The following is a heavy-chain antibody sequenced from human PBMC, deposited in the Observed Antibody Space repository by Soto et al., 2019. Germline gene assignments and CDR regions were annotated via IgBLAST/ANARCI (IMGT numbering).Heavy chain of an antibody. V-gene: IGHV4-59*01. CDR2: IYDTGISGYTPST. CDR3: ARGEDAFFYYGLDV. Sequence: ETLSLTCTVSVGSITSSYWSWIRRPPGKGLEWIAYIYDTGISGYTPSTSYNPSLKSRVTMSVDTSKSQFSLKLTPVTAADTAVYYCARGEDAFFYYGLDVWGQGITVTVSS. J-gene: IGHJ6*02. CDR1: VGSITSSY.